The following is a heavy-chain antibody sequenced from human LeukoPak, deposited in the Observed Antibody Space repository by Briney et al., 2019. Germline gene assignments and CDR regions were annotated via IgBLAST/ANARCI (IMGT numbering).Heavy chain of an antibody. Sequence: ASVKVSCKASGFTFTNYDINWVRQAAGQGLEWMGWMNPTSGNTGYAQQFQGKITLTRNTSISIAYMDLSSLRSDDTAVYFCSTTVTQESYYHYGLDVWGQGTTITVSS. CDR2: MNPTSGNT. V-gene: IGHV1-8*01. D-gene: IGHD4-17*01. CDR3: STTVTQESYYHYGLDV. CDR1: GFTFTNYD. J-gene: IGHJ6*02.